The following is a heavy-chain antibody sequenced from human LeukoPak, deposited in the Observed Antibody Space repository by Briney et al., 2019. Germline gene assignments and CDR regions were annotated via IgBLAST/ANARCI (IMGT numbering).Heavy chain of an antibody. CDR3: TRDPDMGYCSSTSCYTRGIMRDGYFDY. CDR1: GFTFGDYA. Sequence: PGGSLRLSCTASGFTFGDYAMSWFRQAPGKGLEWVGFIRSKAYGGTTEYAASVKGRFTISRDDSKSIAYLQMNSLKTEDTAVYYCTRDPDMGYCSSTSCYTRGIMRDGYFDYWGQGTLVTVSS. V-gene: IGHV3-49*03. D-gene: IGHD2-2*02. J-gene: IGHJ4*02. CDR2: IRSKAYGGTT.